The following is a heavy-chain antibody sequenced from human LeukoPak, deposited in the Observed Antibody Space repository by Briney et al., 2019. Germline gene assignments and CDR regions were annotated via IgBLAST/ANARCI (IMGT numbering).Heavy chain of an antibody. J-gene: IGHJ4*02. D-gene: IGHD1-26*01. Sequence: TGGSLRLSCAASGFTFDDYAMHWVRQAPGKGLEWVSLISWDGGSTYYADSVKGRFTISRDNAQSSLFLQMNSLRDEDAAVYFCASMWEGGYWGQGTLVTVSS. V-gene: IGHV3-43D*03. CDR3: ASMWEGGY. CDR1: GFTFDDYA. CDR2: ISWDGGST.